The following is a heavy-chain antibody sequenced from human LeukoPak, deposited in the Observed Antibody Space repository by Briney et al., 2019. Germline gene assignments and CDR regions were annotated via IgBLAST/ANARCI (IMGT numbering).Heavy chain of an antibody. V-gene: IGHV5-51*01. CDR1: GYSFTTYW. D-gene: IGHD6-13*01. CDR2: IYPGDSDT. Sequence: GESLKISCKASGYSFTTYWIGWVRQMPGKGLEWMGIIYPGDSDTRYSPSFQGQVTISADKSISTAYLQWSSLKASDTAMYYCARRKRAAAGAADYWGQGTLVTVSS. J-gene: IGHJ4*02. CDR3: ARRKRAAAGAADY.